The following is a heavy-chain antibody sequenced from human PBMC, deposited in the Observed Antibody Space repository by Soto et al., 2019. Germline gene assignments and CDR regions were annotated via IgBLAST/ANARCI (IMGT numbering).Heavy chain of an antibody. CDR3: ARDLGNYVGAYYGMDV. Sequence: ASVKVSCKASGYTFTGYYMHWGRQAPGQGLEWMGWINPNSGGTNYAQKFQGWVTMTRDTSISTAYMELSRLRSDDTAVYYCARDLGNYVGAYYGMDVWGQGTTVTVSS. V-gene: IGHV1-2*04. CDR2: INPNSGGT. D-gene: IGHD4-4*01. J-gene: IGHJ6*02. CDR1: GYTFTGYY.